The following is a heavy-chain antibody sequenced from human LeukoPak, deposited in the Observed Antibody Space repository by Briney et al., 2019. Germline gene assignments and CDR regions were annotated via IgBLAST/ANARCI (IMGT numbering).Heavy chain of an antibody. CDR1: GFTFSSYS. CDR2: ISSSSSTI. Sequence: PGGSLRLSCAASGFTFSSYSMNWVRQASGKGLEWVSYISSSSSTIYYAVSVKGRLTISRDNAKNSLYLQMNSLRDEDTAVYYCARGVVVVAAREFDYWGQGTLVTVSS. V-gene: IGHV3-48*02. CDR3: ARGVVVVAAREFDY. J-gene: IGHJ4*02. D-gene: IGHD2-15*01.